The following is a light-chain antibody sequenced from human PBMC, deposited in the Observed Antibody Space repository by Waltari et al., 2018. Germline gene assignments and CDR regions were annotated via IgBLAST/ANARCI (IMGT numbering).Light chain of an antibody. V-gene: IGKV1-5*03. J-gene: IGKJ1*01. CDR1: QSISSW. Sequence: IQMTQSPSTLSASVGDRVTSTCRASQSISSWLAWYQQKPGKAPKLLIYKASSLEGGVPSRFSVSGSGTEFTLTISSLQPDDFATYYCQQYNSYWTFGQGTKVEIK. CDR3: QQYNSYWT. CDR2: KAS.